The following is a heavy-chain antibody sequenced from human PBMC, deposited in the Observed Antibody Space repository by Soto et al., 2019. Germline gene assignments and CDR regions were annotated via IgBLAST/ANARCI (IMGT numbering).Heavy chain of an antibody. J-gene: IGHJ6*02. D-gene: IGHD5-18*01. Sequence: PXGSLQLSCAGSGFIFSSYAMSGVRQTPGGGLQWVSAITGSGDNTYYADSVKGRFIVSRDNSKNTLFLQMKSLRAEDTAVCYCARDRIQFSVDVWGQGTTVTVS. V-gene: IGHV3-23*01. CDR3: ARDRIQFSVDV. CDR1: GFIFSSYA. CDR2: ITGSGDNT.